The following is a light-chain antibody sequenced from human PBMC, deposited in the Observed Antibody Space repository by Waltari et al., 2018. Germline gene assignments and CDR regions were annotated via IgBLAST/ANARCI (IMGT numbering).Light chain of an antibody. CDR3: QHYVRTWA. Sequence: EIVFTPSPGTLSLSPGQSAPLPCRASQSVGSNYLAWYQQRPGQAPRLLIYGASSRATGSPDRFSGSGSGTDFTLSISRLEPEDFAVYYCQHYVRTWAFGQGTKVEIK. CDR2: GAS. CDR1: QSVGSNY. J-gene: IGKJ1*01. V-gene: IGKV3-20*01.